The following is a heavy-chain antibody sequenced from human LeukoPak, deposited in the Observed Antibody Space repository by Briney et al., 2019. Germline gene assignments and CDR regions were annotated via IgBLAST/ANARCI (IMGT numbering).Heavy chain of an antibody. J-gene: IGHJ3*01. CDR2: ISAYNGNT. CDR3: AKYPTMAVAGPGY. V-gene: IGHV1-18*01. Sequence: GASVKVSCKASGYTFTSYGISWVRQAPGQGLEWMGWISAYNGNTNYAHKPHRRVTMTTDTSTSNAYTHRRSLRSDDGPVYHCAKYPTMAVAGPGYRGQGTMVTVSS. CDR1: GYTFTSYG. D-gene: IGHD6-19*01.